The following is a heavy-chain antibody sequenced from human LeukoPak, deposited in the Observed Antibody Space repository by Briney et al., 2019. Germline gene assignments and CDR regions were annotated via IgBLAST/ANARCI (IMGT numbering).Heavy chain of an antibody. CDR1: GFTFDDYT. J-gene: IGHJ6*02. CDR2: TSWDGGST. Sequence: GGSLRLSCAASGFTFDDYTMHWVRQAPGKGLEWVSLTSWDGGSTYYADSVEGRFTISRDNSKNSLYLQMNSLRTEDTALYYCAKDMGLGELSDGMDVWGQGTTVTVSS. V-gene: IGHV3-43*01. D-gene: IGHD3-10*01. CDR3: AKDMGLGELSDGMDV.